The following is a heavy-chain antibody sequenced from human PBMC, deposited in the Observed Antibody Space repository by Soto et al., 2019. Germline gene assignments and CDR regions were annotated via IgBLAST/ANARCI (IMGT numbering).Heavy chain of an antibody. V-gene: IGHV4-38-2*01. J-gene: IGHJ4*02. Sequence: SETLSLTCVVSGYSITSGFYWGFVRQSPGKGLEWIGSISYSAKTFYNPSLASRLSIAVDTSMNQFSLRLTSVTAADTALYYCTRGAGAPWVRFDSWGQGTLVTVSS. D-gene: IGHD3-22*01. CDR1: GYSITSGFY. CDR3: TRGAGAPWVRFDS. CDR2: ISYSAKT.